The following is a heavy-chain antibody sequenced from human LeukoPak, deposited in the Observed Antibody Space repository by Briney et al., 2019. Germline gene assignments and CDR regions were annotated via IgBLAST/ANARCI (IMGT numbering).Heavy chain of an antibody. V-gene: IGHV4-39*07. CDR1: GGSISTYY. J-gene: IGHJ5*02. CDR3: ARRYSGYRGWFDP. D-gene: IGHD5-12*01. Sequence: SETLSLTCSVSGGSISTYYWSWIRQPPGKGLEWIGSIYYSGSTYYNPSLKSRVTISVDTSKNQFSLKLSSVTAADTAVYYCARRYSGYRGWFDPWGQGTLVTVSS. CDR2: IYYSGST.